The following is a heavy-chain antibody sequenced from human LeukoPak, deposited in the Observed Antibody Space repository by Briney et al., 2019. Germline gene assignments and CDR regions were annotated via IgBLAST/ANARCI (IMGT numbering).Heavy chain of an antibody. V-gene: IGHV3-23*01. J-gene: IGHJ4*02. CDR1: GFTFSSYA. Sequence: GGSLRLSCAASGFTFSSYAMSWVRQAPGKGLEWVPAISGSGGSTYYADSVKGRFTISRDNSKNTLFLQMNSLRAEDTAVYYCAKDRLAARPSIVDFWGQGTLVTVSS. D-gene: IGHD6-6*01. CDR3: AKDRLAARPSIVDF. CDR2: ISGSGGST.